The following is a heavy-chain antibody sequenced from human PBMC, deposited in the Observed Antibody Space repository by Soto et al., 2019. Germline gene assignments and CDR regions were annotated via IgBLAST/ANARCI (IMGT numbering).Heavy chain of an antibody. D-gene: IGHD6-19*01. Sequence: GASVKVSCQASGYTFTGYYMHGVRQAPGQGLAWMGWINPNSGGTNYAQKFQGRVTMTRDTSISTAYMELSRLRSDDTAVYYCARDRGIAVAGTVYYYYGMDVWGQGTTVTVSS. CDR3: ARDRGIAVAGTVYYYYGMDV. CDR1: GYTFTGYY. J-gene: IGHJ6*02. CDR2: INPNSGGT. V-gene: IGHV1-2*02.